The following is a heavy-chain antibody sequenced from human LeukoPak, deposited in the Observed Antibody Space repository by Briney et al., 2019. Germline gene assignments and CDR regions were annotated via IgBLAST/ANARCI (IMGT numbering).Heavy chain of an antibody. CDR2: IYHNGGS. CDR1: GGPIHSYY. J-gene: IGHJ6*03. CDR3: ARSVYDWNPRYYMDV. V-gene: IGHV4-59*01. Sequence: SETLSLTCSVSGGPIHSYYWTWIRQPPGKGLEWIGYIYHNGGSSYNPSLKSRVTLSIDTSKKNFSLKLTSVTAADTAVYYCARSVYDWNPRYYMDVWGEGTTVTVSS. D-gene: IGHD1-20*01.